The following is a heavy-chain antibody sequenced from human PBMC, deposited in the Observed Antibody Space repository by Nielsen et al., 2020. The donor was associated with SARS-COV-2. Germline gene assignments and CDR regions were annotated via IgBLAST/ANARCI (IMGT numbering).Heavy chain of an antibody. CDR1: GYSFTSSW. Sequence: GESLKISCQGSGYSFTSSWIGWVRQMPGKGLEWMGIIYPSDSDTRYSPSFQGQVTMSADKAISTAYLQWSGLKASDTAIYFCARRKSPASRDRMDVWGQGTTVILSS. J-gene: IGHJ6*01. CDR2: IYPSDSDT. V-gene: IGHV5-51*01. CDR3: ARRKSPASRDRMDV.